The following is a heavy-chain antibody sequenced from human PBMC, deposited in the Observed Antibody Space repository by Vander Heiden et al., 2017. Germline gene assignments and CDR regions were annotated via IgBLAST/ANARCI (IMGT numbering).Heavy chain of an antibody. J-gene: IGHJ4*02. Sequence: EVQLVQSGAEVKKPGESLKISWKGSGYSFTSYWIGWVRQMPGKGLEWMGIIYPGDSDTRYSPSFQGQVTISADKSISTAYLQWSSLKASDTAMYYCARASITIFGVVIPPDQWGQGTLVTVSS. CDR3: ARASITIFGVVIPPDQ. CDR1: GYSFTSYW. V-gene: IGHV5-51*01. D-gene: IGHD3-3*01. CDR2: IYPGDSDT.